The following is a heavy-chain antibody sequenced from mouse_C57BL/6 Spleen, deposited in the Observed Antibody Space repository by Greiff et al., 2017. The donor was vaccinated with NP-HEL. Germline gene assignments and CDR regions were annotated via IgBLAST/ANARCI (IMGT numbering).Heavy chain of an antibody. CDR1: GYTFTSYW. CDR2: IYPGSGST. D-gene: IGHD2-5*01. Sequence: QVQLQQPGAELVKPGASVKMSCKASGYTFTSYWITWVKQRPGQGLEWIGDIYPGSGSTNYNEKFKSKATLTVDTSSSTAYMQLSSLTSEDSAVYYCARGGYYSNYVAMDYWGQGTSGTVSS. V-gene: IGHV1-55*01. CDR3: ARGGYYSNYVAMDY. J-gene: IGHJ4*01.